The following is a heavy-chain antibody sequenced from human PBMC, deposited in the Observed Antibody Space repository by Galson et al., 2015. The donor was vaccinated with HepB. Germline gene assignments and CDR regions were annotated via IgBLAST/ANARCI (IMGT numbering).Heavy chain of an antibody. CDR3: AIESFDRNSDS. CDR1: GYTFTRNA. D-gene: IGHD3-22*01. V-gene: IGHV7-4-1*02. Sequence: SVKVSCKASGYTFTRNALNWVRQAPGQGLEWMGWINTNTGNPTYAPGFTGRFVFSLDTSVNTAYLQISSLKAEGTAVYYCAIESFDRNSDSWVQGTLVTVSS. CDR2: INTNTGNP. J-gene: IGHJ5*01.